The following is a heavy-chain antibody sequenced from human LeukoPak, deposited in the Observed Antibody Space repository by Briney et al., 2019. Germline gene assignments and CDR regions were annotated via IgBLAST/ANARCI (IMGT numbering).Heavy chain of an antibody. Sequence: ASVKVSCKASGYTFTSYYMHWVRQAPGQGLEWMGIINPSGGGTDYAQKFQGRVTMTKVASTSTFYMELSSLSSEDTAVYYCARGHSSSWYSYFDYWGQGTLVTVSS. V-gene: IGHV1-46*01. CDR2: INPSGGGT. CDR1: GYTFTSYY. J-gene: IGHJ4*02. CDR3: ARGHSSSWYSYFDY. D-gene: IGHD6-13*01.